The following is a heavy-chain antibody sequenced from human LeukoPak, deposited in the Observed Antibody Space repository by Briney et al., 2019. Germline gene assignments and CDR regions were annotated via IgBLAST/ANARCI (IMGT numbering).Heavy chain of an antibody. CDR2: IYYSGST. CDR1: GGSISSYY. CDR3: ARLEAVAGLIDY. J-gene: IGHJ4*02. D-gene: IGHD6-19*01. Sequence: PSETLSLTCAVSGGSISSYYWSWIRQPPGKGLEWIGYIYYSGSTNYNPSLKSRVTISVDTSKNQFSLKLSSVTAADTAVYYCARLEAVAGLIDYWGQGTLVTVSS. V-gene: IGHV4-59*01.